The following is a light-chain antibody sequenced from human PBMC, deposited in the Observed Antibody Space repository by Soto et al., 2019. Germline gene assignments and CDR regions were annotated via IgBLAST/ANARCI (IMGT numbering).Light chain of an antibody. Sequence: DIQMTQSPSSLSASVGDRVTITCRASQSISSYLNWYQQKPGKAPKLLIYAASSLQSGVPSRFSGSESGTGFTLTISSLQPEDFATYYCQQSYSTPPITFGQGTRLEIK. CDR3: QQSYSTPPIT. CDR2: AAS. CDR1: QSISSY. J-gene: IGKJ5*01. V-gene: IGKV1-39*01.